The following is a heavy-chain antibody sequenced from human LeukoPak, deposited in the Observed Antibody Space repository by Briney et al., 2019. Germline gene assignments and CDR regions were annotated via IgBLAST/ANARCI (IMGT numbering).Heavy chain of an antibody. V-gene: IGHV3-15*01. J-gene: IGHJ4*02. Sequence: PGGSLRLSCAASGFTFSNARMNWVRQAPGKGLEWVGRIKTKTDDGATDYSAPVKARFTISRDDSKTTLYLQMNGLKTEDTAIYYCTTYVGATAYWGQGTLVTVSS. CDR3: TTYVGATAY. CDR1: GFTFSNAR. CDR2: IKTKTDDGAT. D-gene: IGHD1-26*01.